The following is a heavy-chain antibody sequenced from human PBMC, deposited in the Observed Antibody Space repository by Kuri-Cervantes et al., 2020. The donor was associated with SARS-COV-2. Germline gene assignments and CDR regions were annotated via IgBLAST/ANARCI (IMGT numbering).Heavy chain of an antibody. Sequence: GSLRLSCTVSGGSISSYYWSWIRRPPGKGLEWIGYIYYSGSTNYNPSLKSRVTISVDTSKNQFSLKLSSVTAADTAVYYCARLEGLYDFWSGYQYYFDYWGQGTLVTVSS. J-gene: IGHJ4*02. CDR3: ARLEGLYDFWSGYQYYFDY. D-gene: IGHD3-3*01. V-gene: IGHV4-59*01. CDR2: IYYSGST. CDR1: GGSISSYY.